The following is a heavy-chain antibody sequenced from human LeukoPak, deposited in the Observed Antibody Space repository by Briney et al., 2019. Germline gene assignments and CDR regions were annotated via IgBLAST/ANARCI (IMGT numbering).Heavy chain of an antibody. J-gene: IGHJ4*02. D-gene: IGHD6-19*01. CDR3: AKDGSGWYDY. Sequence: GGSLRLSCAASGFTLSSYAMTWVRQAPGKGLEWVSAISGSGGSTYYADSVKGRFTISRDNSKNTLYLQMNSLRAEDTAVYYCAKDGSGWYDYWGQGTLVTVSS. CDR2: ISGSGGST. CDR1: GFTLSSYA. V-gene: IGHV3-23*01.